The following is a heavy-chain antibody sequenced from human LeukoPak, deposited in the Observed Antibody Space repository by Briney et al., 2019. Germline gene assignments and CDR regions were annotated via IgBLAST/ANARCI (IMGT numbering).Heavy chain of an antibody. CDR1: GGTFSSYA. CDR3: ARVEVTAGYYPHYYYYMDV. D-gene: IGHD3-22*01. V-gene: IGHV1-69*05. Sequence: SVKVSCKASGGTFSSYAISWVRQAPGQGLEWMGRIIPIFGTANYAQKFQGRVTITTDESTSTAYMELSSLRSEDTAVYYCARVEVTAGYYPHYYYYMDVWGKGTTVTVSS. CDR2: IIPIFGTA. J-gene: IGHJ6*03.